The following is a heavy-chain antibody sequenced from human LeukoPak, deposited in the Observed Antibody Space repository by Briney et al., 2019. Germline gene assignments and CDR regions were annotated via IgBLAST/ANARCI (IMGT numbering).Heavy chain of an antibody. J-gene: IGHJ5*02. V-gene: IGHV4-39*01. CDR3: ARHPSWFEP. CDR2: IYYSGST. Sequence: PSETLSLTCTVSGGSISSSSYYWGWIPQPPGKGLEWIGSIYYSGSTYYNPSLKSRVTISVDTSKNQFSLKLSSVTAADTGVYYCARHPSWFEPWGQGTLVTVSS. CDR1: GGSISSSSYY.